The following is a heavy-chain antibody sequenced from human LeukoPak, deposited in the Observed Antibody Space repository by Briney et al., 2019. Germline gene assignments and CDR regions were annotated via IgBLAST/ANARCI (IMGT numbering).Heavy chain of an antibody. CDR3: ARQSNPDYSWGALDY. CDR1: GGSINSGDYY. CDR2: INHSGST. D-gene: IGHD2-15*01. J-gene: IGHJ4*02. V-gene: IGHV4-30-4*01. Sequence: SETLSLTCTVSGGSINSGDYYWTWIRQPPGKGLEWLAYINHSGSTSYNPSLKSRLTMSVDTSKNQFSLKLNSVTAADTAVYYCARQSNPDYSWGALDYWGQGTLVTVSS.